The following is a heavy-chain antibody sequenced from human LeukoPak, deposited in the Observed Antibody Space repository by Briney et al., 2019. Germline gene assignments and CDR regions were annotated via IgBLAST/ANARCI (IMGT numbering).Heavy chain of an antibody. CDR3: ARFTAYSSRNDALDI. V-gene: IGHV3-53*01. J-gene: IGHJ3*02. CDR2: IYSGGLT. D-gene: IGHD6-13*01. Sequence: GGSLRLSCAASGFTVSSSYMSWVRQAPGKGLEWVSDIYSGGLTYYADSVKGRFTISRDNSKNTLFLQMNSLRAEDTAVYFCARFTAYSSRNDALDIWGQGTVVTVSS. CDR1: GFTVSSSY.